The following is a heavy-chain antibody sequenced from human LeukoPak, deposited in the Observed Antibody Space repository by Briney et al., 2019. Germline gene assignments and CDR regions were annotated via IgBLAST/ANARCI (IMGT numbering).Heavy chain of an antibody. J-gene: IGHJ4*02. Sequence: ASVKVSCKVSGYIFTELSMHWVRQAPGQGLEWMRGFNPEDGETFYAQKFQGRVNMTEDTSTDTAYMELSSLSYDDTAVYYCATDGAGDYLNHWGQGTLVTVSS. CDR1: GYIFTELS. D-gene: IGHD4-17*01. CDR3: ATDGAGDYLNH. V-gene: IGHV1-24*01. CDR2: FNPEDGET.